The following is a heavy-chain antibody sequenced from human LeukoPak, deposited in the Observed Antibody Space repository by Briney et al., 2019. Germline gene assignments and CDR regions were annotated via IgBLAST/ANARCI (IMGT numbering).Heavy chain of an antibody. Sequence: GGSLRLSCAASGFTFSSYGMHWVRQAPGKGLEWVAVIWYDGSNKYYTDSVKGRFSISRDNSKNTLYVQMSSLRAEDTAVFYCAKSYSYGSGSYYNTFDSWGQGTLVTVSS. J-gene: IGHJ4*02. D-gene: IGHD3-10*01. CDR3: AKSYSYGSGSYYNTFDS. CDR1: GFTFSSYG. V-gene: IGHV3-33*06. CDR2: IWYDGSNK.